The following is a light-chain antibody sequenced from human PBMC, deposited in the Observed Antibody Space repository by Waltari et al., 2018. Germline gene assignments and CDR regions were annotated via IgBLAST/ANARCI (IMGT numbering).Light chain of an antibody. V-gene: IGKV2-28*01. J-gene: IGKJ3*01. CDR3: MQALQTPVT. CDR2: LGS. CDR1: PGLLHSNGNNY. Sequence: DLVMTQSPLSLPVTPGEPASISCRSSPGLLHSNGNNYLDWYLQKPGQSPQLLIYLGSNRASGVPDRFSGSGSGTDFTLKISRVEAEDVGVYYCMQALQTPVTFGPGTNVDIK.